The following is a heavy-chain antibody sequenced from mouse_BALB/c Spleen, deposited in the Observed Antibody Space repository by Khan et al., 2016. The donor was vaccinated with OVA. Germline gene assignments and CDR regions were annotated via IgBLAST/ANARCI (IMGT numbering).Heavy chain of an antibody. CDR3: ARTARIKY. V-gene: IGHV3-2*02. Sequence: VQLKQSGPGLVKPSQSLSITCTVTGYSITSGYGWNWIRQFPGNKLEWMGYISYSGSTNYNPSLKSRISITRDTSKNQFFLQLNSVTTEDTATXYCARTARIKYWGQGTTLTVSS. J-gene: IGHJ2*01. CDR2: ISYSGST. CDR1: GYSITSGYG. D-gene: IGHD1-2*01.